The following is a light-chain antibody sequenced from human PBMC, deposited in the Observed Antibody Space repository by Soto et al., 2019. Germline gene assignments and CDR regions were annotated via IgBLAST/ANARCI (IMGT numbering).Light chain of an antibody. Sequence: EIVLTQSPGTLSLSPGERATLSCRASQSITSNFLACYQQKPGQAPRLLIYGASTRAAGVPDRFSGSGSGPDFTLTITRLEPEDFAVYYCQQYGRSPLMYTFGQGTKLGVK. CDR3: QQYGRSPLMYT. V-gene: IGKV3-20*01. CDR2: GAS. J-gene: IGKJ2*01. CDR1: QSITSNF.